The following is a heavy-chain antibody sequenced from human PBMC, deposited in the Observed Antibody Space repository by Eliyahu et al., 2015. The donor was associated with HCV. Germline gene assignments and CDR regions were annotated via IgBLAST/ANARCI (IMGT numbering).Heavy chain of an antibody. Sequence: EVQLVESGGGLVQPGRSLRLSCVXSGFTFDXYAMHWVRQAPGKGLXWVPSINWNSETXGYADSXKGRXTISRDNGKNSLYLQMNSLRAEDTALYYCAKETLRSSGYYLTPFFDFWGQGTLVTVSS. CDR2: INWNSETX. J-gene: IGHJ4*02. CDR1: GFTFDXYA. V-gene: IGHV3-9*01. D-gene: IGHD3-22*01. CDR3: AKETLRSSGYYLTPFFDF.